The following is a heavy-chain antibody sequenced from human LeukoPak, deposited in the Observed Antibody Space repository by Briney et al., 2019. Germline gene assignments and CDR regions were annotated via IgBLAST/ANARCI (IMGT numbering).Heavy chain of an antibody. CDR1: DDSFSSHY. Sequence: SKTLSLTCAVSDDSFSSHYWTWIRQPPGKGLEWIGYISYIGSTNYNPSPKSRVTISIDTSKNQFSLKLTSVTAADTAVYYCARDLVTVTKGFDIWGQGTMVSVSS. J-gene: IGHJ3*02. CDR2: ISYIGST. CDR3: ARDLVTVTKGFDI. V-gene: IGHV4-59*11. D-gene: IGHD4-17*01.